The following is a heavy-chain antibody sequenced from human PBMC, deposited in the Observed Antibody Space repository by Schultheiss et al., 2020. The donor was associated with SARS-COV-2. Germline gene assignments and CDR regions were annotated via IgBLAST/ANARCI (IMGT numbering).Heavy chain of an antibody. CDR2: IGADSGGR. Sequence: GGSLRLSCAASGFLFSNHAMSWVRQAPGKGLEWVSAIGADSGGRDYADSVRGRFTIYRDNSESTVYLQMNSLRADDTAVYYCAKGRPRGRQQLVHYYYGMDVWGQGTTVTVSS. J-gene: IGHJ6*02. V-gene: IGHV3-23*01. D-gene: IGHD6-13*01. CDR3: AKGRPRGRQQLVHYYYGMDV. CDR1: GFLFSNHA.